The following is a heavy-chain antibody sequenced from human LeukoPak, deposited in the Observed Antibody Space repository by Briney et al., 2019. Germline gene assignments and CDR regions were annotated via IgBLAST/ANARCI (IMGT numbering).Heavy chain of an antibody. J-gene: IGHJ6*02. CDR2: IIPVLNIT. CDR1: GRTFSSYA. D-gene: IGHD5-18*01. V-gene: IGHV1-69*04. CDR3: ARDQGLTAPPPYGLDV. Sequence: ASVKVSCKASGRTFSSYAISWVRQAPGQGLEWMERIIPVLNITTYAQKFQGSVTITADTSTSTVYMELSSLRSEETAVYYCARDQGLTAPPPYGLDVWGQGTTVIVSS.